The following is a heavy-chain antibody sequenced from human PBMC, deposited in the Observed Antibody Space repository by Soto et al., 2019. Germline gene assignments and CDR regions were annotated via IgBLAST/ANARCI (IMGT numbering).Heavy chain of an antibody. J-gene: IGHJ4*02. V-gene: IGHV3-30*03. D-gene: IGHD3-22*01. CDR2: ISGDGNDK. Sequence: QVQLVESGGGLVQPGRSLRLSCAASGFVFRNFGMHWVRRGPGKGLEWVATISGDGNDKYYPDSMKGRFTISRDNFNNTLYLQLNGLSPEDTAVYNCVQGDSRAQQPLDSWCQGVLVTVSS. CDR3: VQGDSRAQQPLDS. CDR1: GFVFRNFG.